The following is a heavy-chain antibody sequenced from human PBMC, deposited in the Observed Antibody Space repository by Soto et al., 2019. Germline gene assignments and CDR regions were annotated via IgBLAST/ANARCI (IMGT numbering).Heavy chain of an antibody. CDR3: AKEHRRGLDS. CDR2: ISYAGSNT. Sequence: QVQLVEAGGGVVQPGRSLRLSCAASGFTFSSYGMHWVHQEPGKGLEWVAVISYAGSNTYYADSLKGRFTISRDNSKNTLYLHMNSLRAEDTAVSYCAKEHRRGLDSWGQGTMVTVS. V-gene: IGHV3-30*18. CDR1: GFTFSSYG. J-gene: IGHJ5*01.